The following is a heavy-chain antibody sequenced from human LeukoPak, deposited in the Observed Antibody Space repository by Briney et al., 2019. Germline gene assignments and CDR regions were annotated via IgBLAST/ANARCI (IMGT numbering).Heavy chain of an antibody. CDR3: AGEDNSSGHRPFDI. CDR2: INPNNGGT. Sequence: ASVKVSCKASGYTFTGYYIHWVRQAPGQGLEWMGRINPNNGGTNYAQKFQGRVTMTRDMSMSTAYVELSRLRSVDTAVYYCAGEDNSSGHRPFDIWGQGTMVTVPS. J-gene: IGHJ3*02. D-gene: IGHD3-22*01. V-gene: IGHV1-2*06. CDR1: GYTFTGYY.